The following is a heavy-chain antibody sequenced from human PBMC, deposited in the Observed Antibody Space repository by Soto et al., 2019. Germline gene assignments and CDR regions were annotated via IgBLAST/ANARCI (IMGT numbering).Heavy chain of an antibody. CDR2: ISGSGGST. CDR1: GFTFSSYA. J-gene: IGHJ5*02. D-gene: IGHD2-2*01. CDR3: AKGGAHLLHYNWFDP. Sequence: PGGSLRLSCAASGFTFSSYAMSWVRQAPGKGLEWVSAISGSGGSTYYADSVKGRFTISRDNSKNTLYLQMNSLRAEDTAVYYCAKGGAHLLHYNWFDPWGQGTLVTVSS. V-gene: IGHV3-23*01.